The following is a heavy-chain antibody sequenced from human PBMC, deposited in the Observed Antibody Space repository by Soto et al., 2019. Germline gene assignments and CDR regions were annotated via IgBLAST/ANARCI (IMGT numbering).Heavy chain of an antibody. CDR2: ISGGGDGT. CDR1: GFTFINYA. J-gene: IGHJ3*01. Sequence: EVQLLESGGGLVQPGGSLRLSCAASGFTFINYAMIWVRQAPGKGLEWVSTISGGGDGTYYADSVKGHFTISRDNSKNTLYLQMNSLRAEDTAIYYCAKKGLGSLKTFCSNSACHYAFDLWGQGTVVTVSS. V-gene: IGHV3-23*01. D-gene: IGHD2-8*01. CDR3: AKKGLGSLKTFCSNSACHYAFDL.